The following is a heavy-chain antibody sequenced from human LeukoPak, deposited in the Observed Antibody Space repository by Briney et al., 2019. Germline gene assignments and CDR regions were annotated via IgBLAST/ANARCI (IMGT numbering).Heavy chain of an antibody. CDR2: IYYSGST. J-gene: IGHJ4*02. Sequence: SETLSPTCTVSGDSISSYYWSWIRQPPGKGLEWIGYIYYSGSTNYNPSLTSRVTISVDTSKNQFSLKLSSVTAADTAVYYCARGGYVWGNYRPWYFDYWGQGTLVTVSS. CDR3: ARGGYVWGNYRPWYFDY. CDR1: GDSISSYY. V-gene: IGHV4-59*01. D-gene: IGHD3-16*02.